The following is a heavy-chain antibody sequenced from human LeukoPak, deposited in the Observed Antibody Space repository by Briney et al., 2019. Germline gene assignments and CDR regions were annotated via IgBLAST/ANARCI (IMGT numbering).Heavy chain of an antibody. D-gene: IGHD4-23*01. J-gene: IGHJ5*02. CDR3: ARHPSLTPYNWFDP. V-gene: IGHV4-59*08. CDR1: GGSISSYY. Sequence: SETLSLTCTVSGGSISSYYWSWIRQPPGKGLEWIGYIYHSGSTNYNPSLKSRVTISVDTSKNQFSLRLSSVTAADTAVYYCARHPSLTPYNWFDPWGQGTLVTVSS. CDR2: IYHSGST.